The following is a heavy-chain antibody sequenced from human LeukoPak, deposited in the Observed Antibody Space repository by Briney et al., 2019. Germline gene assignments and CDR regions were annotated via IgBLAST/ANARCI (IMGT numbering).Heavy chain of an antibody. CDR1: GFTFSSYSM. V-gene: IGHV4-4*02. D-gene: IGHD1-26*01. Sequence: GSLRLSCAASGFTFSSYSMNWVRQAPGKGLEWVGEIYHSGSTTYNPSLKSRVTISVDKSKNQFSLKLSSVTAADTAVYYCASGSGSYYPFGYWGQGTLVTVSS. J-gene: IGHJ4*02. CDR2: IYHSGST. CDR3: ASGSGSYYPFGY.